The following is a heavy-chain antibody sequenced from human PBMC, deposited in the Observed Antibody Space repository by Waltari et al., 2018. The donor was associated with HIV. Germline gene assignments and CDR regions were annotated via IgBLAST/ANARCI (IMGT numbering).Heavy chain of an antibody. CDR2: TYYRSKWYN. V-gene: IGHV6-1*01. Sequence: QVQLQQSGPGLVTPSQTLSLTCAISGASVSSNRAAWHCLRQSPSRGLEWLERTYYRSKWYNDYAVSVKSRITINPDTSKNQFSLQLNSVTPEDTAVYYCVMEVGELLFSYWGQGTLVTVSS. J-gene: IGHJ4*02. D-gene: IGHD3-10*01. CDR1: GASVSSNRAA. CDR3: VMEVGELLFSY.